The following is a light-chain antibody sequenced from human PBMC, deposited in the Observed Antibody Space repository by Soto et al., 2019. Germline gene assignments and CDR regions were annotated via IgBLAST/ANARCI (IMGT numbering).Light chain of an antibody. V-gene: IGLV1-44*01. Sequence: QSVLTQPPSASGTPGQRATISCSGSSSNIGRNPVNWYQQLPGTAPKLLIYSNNQRPSGVPDRFSGSKSGTSASLAISGLQSEDEADYYCAAWDDSLNGYVFGTGTKVTVL. CDR1: SSNIGRNP. CDR2: SNN. CDR3: AAWDDSLNGYV. J-gene: IGLJ1*01.